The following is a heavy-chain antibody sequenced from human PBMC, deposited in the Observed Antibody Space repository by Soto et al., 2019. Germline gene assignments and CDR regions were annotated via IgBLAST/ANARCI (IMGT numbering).Heavy chain of an antibody. CDR1: GGSISSYY. D-gene: IGHD5-18*01. CDR2: IYYSGST. Sequence: QVQLQESGPGLVKPSETLSLTCTVSGGSISSYYWSWIRQPPGKGLEWIGYIYYSGSTNYNPSLKSRVTISVDTSKNQFSLKPTSVTAADTAVYYCARDNGYSYGYTLDHWGQGTLVTVSS. V-gene: IGHV4-59*01. J-gene: IGHJ4*02. CDR3: ARDNGYSYGYTLDH.